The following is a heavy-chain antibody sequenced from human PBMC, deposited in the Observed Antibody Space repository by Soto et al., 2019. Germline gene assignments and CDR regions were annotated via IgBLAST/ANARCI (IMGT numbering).Heavy chain of an antibody. CDR1: GYSISSSNW. CDR3: ARRGLQGPTGY. Sequence: QVQLQESGPGLVKPSDTLSLTCAVSGYSISSSNWWGWIRQPPGKGLEWIGYIYYSGTTYYNPSLKSRVTMSLATSKTQFSLKLTSATAVDTAVYYCARRGLQGPTGYWGQGTLVTVSS. J-gene: IGHJ4*02. CDR2: IYYSGTT. D-gene: IGHD2-8*02. V-gene: IGHV4-28*01.